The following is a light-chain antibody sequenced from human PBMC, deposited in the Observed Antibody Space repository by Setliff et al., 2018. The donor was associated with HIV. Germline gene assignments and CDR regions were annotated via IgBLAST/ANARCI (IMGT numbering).Light chain of an antibody. CDR1: SSDVGGFNY. V-gene: IGLV2-14*01. J-gene: IGLJ1*01. CDR2: EVS. CDR3: TSYSSRSTPYV. Sequence: QSALTQPASVSGSPGQSITISCTGTSSDVGGFNYVSWYQHHPGKAPKLSIYEVSNRPSGVSNRFSGSKSGNTASLTISGLQAEDEADYYCTSYSSRSTPYVVGTGTKVTVL.